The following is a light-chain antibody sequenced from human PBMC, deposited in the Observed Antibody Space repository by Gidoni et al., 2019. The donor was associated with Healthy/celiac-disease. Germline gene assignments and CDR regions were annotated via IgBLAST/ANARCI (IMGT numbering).Light chain of an antibody. CDR3: QQRSNWPPLT. J-gene: IGKJ4*01. V-gene: IGKV3-11*01. Sequence: ELVLPQSPATLSLSPGERATLSCRSSQSASSYLAWYQQKPGQAPRLLIYDASNRATGGPARLSGSGSGTNFTLTISSLEPEDFAVYYCQQRSNWPPLTFGGGTKVEIK. CDR2: DAS. CDR1: QSASSY.